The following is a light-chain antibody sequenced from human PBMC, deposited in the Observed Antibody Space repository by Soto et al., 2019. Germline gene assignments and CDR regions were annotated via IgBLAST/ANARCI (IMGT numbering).Light chain of an antibody. CDR1: QSVSNN. J-gene: IGKJ5*01. Sequence: ELVRTQSPATLSVSPGEGANISRRASQSVSNNLAWYKQQPGQAPRLLMYGASTRATGSPARFSGSGSGTEFTLTITSLKPEEFAVDYCQHYNYLITFGQGTRREI. CDR2: GAS. V-gene: IGKV3-15*01. CDR3: QHYNYLIT.